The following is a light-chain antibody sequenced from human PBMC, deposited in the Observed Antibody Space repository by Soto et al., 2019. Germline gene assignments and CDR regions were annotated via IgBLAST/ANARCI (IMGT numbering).Light chain of an antibody. J-gene: IGKJ1*01. CDR3: LQHYNYPRT. V-gene: IGKV1-17*03. CDR1: QGISNY. Sequence: DIQMTQSPSVVSASVGDRVTITCRASQGISNYLAWFQQKPGKVPKRLIYIASTLQSGVPSRLSGSGSGTEFNITISSLQPEDFATYYCLQHYNYPRTFGQGTKVDIK. CDR2: IAS.